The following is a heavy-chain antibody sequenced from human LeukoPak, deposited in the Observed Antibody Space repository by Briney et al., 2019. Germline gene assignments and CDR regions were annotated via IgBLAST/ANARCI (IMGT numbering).Heavy chain of an antibody. D-gene: IGHD2-15*01. CDR3: ARDYCSGGSCYRYYYYGMDV. J-gene: IGHJ6*02. Sequence: PSETLSLTCTVSGGSISSYYWSWIRQPPGKGLEWIGYIHYSGGITYYNPSLKSRVTISVDTSKNQFSLSLSSVTVADTAVYYCARDYCSGGSCYRYYYYGMDVWGQGTTVTVSS. CDR2: IHYSGGIT. CDR1: GGSISSYY. V-gene: IGHV4-59*12.